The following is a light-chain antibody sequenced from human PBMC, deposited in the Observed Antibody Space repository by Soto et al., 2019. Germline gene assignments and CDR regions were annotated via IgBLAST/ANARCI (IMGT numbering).Light chain of an antibody. J-gene: IGKJ1*01. V-gene: IGKV1-5*03. CDR2: KTS. Sequence: DIHMTQSPSTLSASVGDRVTITCRASQSISIWLAWYQQKPGKAPNLLIYKTSSLEPGVPSRFSGSGSGTEFTLTINSLQPDDFATYYCQHWNDYSWTFGQGTKVEVK. CDR3: QHWNDYSWT. CDR1: QSISIW.